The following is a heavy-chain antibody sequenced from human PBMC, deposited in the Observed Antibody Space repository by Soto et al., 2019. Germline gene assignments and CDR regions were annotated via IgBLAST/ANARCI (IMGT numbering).Heavy chain of an antibody. V-gene: IGHV4-39*01. D-gene: IGHD3-16*01. CDR1: GGSISSSSYY. Sequence: PSETLSLTCTVSGGSISSSSYYWGWVRQPPGKGLEWIGSMYYSGSTYYNPSLKNRVTISVDTSKNQFSLKLSSVTAADTAVFYCASLRIPEGPFDYWGQGTLVTVSS. CDR3: ASLRIPEGPFDY. CDR2: MYYSGST. J-gene: IGHJ4*02.